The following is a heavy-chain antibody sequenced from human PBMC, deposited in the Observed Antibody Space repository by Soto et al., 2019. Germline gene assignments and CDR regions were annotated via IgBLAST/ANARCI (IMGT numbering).Heavy chain of an antibody. Sequence: EVQLVESGGGLVQPGRSLRLSCAASGFTFDDYAMHWVRQAPGKGLEWVSGISWNGGNIGYADSVKGRFTISRDNAKNSLFLRMNSLRADDTALYFCAKDIYSSSSGQDYWGQGTPVTVSS. D-gene: IGHD6-6*01. V-gene: IGHV3-9*01. CDR2: ISWNGGNI. CDR3: AKDIYSSSSGQDY. J-gene: IGHJ4*02. CDR1: GFTFDDYA.